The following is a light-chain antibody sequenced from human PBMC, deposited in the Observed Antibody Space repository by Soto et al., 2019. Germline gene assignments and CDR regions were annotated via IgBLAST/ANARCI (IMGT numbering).Light chain of an antibody. CDR1: QSVSSSY. V-gene: IGKV3-20*01. J-gene: IGKJ1*01. CDR2: GAF. CDR3: QQYGSLPKT. Sequence: EIVLTQSPATLSLSPGERATLSCGASQSVSSSYLAWFQQKSGQAPRLLIYGAFSRANGIPVRFSGSASGTDFTLIICRLEPEDVAVYYCQQYGSLPKTFGQGTKVDIK.